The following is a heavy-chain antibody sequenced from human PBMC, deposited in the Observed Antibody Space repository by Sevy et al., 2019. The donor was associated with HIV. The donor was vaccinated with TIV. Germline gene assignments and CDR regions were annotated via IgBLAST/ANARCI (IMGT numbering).Heavy chain of an antibody. CDR3: ARDCWNPTTAFLYSFDF. CDR1: TFTFGHYA. D-gene: IGHD1-1*01. V-gene: IGHV3-30*04. CDR2: ISYEGSNE. J-gene: IGHJ4*02. Sequence: GGSLRLSCAASTFTFGHYAMHWVRQAPGKGLQWVAGISYEGSNEYYTDSEKGRFTISRDNSKNTLNLEMNNLRVEDTDLYYCARDCWNPTTAFLYSFDFWGQGIPVTVSS.